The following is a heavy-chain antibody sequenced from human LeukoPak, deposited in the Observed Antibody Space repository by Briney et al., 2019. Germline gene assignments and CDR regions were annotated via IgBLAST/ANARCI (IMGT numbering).Heavy chain of an antibody. D-gene: IGHD6-19*01. CDR1: GFTFSSYA. CDR2: ITGSGGYT. V-gene: IGHV3-23*01. CDR3: ASAVAGTGGPFDY. Sequence: GGSLRLSCAASGFTFSSYAVSWVRQAPGKGLEWVSAITGSGGYTYYADSVKGRFTISRDNSKNTLYLQVNSLRAEDTAVYYCASAVAGTGGPFDYWGQGTLVTVSS. J-gene: IGHJ4*02.